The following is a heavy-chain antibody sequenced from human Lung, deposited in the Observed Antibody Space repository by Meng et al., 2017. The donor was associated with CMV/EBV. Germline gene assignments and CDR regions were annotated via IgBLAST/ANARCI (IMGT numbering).Heavy chain of an antibody. D-gene: IGHD2-2*01. CDR3: ARGEVPAIIDY. CDR1: RFTVSTKY. Sequence: EVLLVEPGGGLGQPGVSLRLSCEASRFTVSTKYMNWVRQAPGKWLEWVSVIYSGGSTYYTDSVKGKFTISRDNSKNTLYLQINSLRTEDTAVYYCARGEVPAIIDYWGQGILVTVSS. V-gene: IGHV3-66*01. CDR2: IYSGGST. J-gene: IGHJ4*02.